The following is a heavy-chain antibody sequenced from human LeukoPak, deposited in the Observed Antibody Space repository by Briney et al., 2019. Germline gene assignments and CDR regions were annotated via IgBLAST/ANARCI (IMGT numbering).Heavy chain of an antibody. CDR3: ARVRSTVTTDDAFDI. J-gene: IGHJ3*02. CDR1: GYTFTGYY. Sequence: ASVKVSCKASGYTFTGYYMHWVRQAPGQGLEWMGIINPSGGSTSYAQKFQGRVTMTRDMSTSTVYMELSSLRSEDTAVYYCARVRSTVTTDDAFDIWGQGTMVTVSS. V-gene: IGHV1-46*01. D-gene: IGHD4-17*01. CDR2: INPSGGST.